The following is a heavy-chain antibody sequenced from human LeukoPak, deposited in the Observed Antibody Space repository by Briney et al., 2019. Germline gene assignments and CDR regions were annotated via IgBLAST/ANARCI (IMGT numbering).Heavy chain of an antibody. V-gene: IGHV3-64*01. CDR3: ARDQEDSGSYYDPRFDY. CDR1: GFTFSSYA. J-gene: IGHJ4*02. D-gene: IGHD1-26*01. Sequence: PGGSLRLSCAASGFTFSSYAMHWVRQAPGKGLEYVSAISSNGGSTYYANSVRGRFTISRDNSKNTLYLQMGSLRAEVMAVYYCARDQEDSGSYYDPRFDYWGQGTLVTVSS. CDR2: ISSNGGST.